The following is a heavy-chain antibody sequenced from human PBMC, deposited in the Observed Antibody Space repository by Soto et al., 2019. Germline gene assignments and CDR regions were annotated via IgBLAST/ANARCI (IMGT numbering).Heavy chain of an antibody. CDR3: ARDGDLYTAMAYVDY. CDR1: GFTFSSYG. Sequence: LRLSCAASGFTFSSYGMHWVRQAPGKGLEWVAVIWYDGSNKYYADSVKGRFTISRDNSKNTLYLQMNSLRAEDTAVYYCARDGDLYTAMAYVDYWGQGTLVTVSS. V-gene: IGHV3-33*01. CDR2: IWYDGSNK. J-gene: IGHJ4*02. D-gene: IGHD5-18*01.